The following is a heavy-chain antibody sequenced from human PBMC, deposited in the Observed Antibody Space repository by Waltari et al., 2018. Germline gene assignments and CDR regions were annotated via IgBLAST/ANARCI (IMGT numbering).Heavy chain of an antibody. J-gene: IGHJ4*02. V-gene: IGHV4-39*07. CDR3: ARDAELSSGFDY. CDR2: IYYSGST. CDR1: GGSISSSSYY. Sequence: QLQLQESGPGLVKPSETLSLTCTVSGGSISSSSYYWGWIRQPPGKGLEWIGSIYYSGSTYYNPSLKSRVTISVDTSKNQFSLKLSSVTAADTAVYYCARDAELSSGFDYLGQGTLVTVSS. D-gene: IGHD3-16*02.